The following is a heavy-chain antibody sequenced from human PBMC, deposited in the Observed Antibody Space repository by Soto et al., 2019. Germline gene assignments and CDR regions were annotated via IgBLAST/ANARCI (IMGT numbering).Heavy chain of an antibody. V-gene: IGHV3-53*01. CDR3: ARDASGPFDY. CDR1: GFTVSDS. D-gene: IGHD6-19*01. Sequence: GGSLRLSCSVAGFTVSDSMSWVRQAPGKGLECVSFIHSDGSTHYTDSVRGRFTISRDNSKNTLYLQMDRLRVDDTAVYFCARDASGPFDYWGQGTLVTVSS. CDR2: IHSDGST. J-gene: IGHJ4*02.